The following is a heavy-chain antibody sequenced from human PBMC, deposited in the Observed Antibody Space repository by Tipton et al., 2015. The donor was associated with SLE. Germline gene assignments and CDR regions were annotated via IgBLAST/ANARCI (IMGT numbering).Heavy chain of an antibody. V-gene: IGHV4-34*01. CDR2: INHSGSS. J-gene: IGHJ4*02. D-gene: IGHD5-24*01. CDR1: GGSFSDYY. Sequence: TLSLTCSIYGGSFSDYYWSWIRQPPGEGLEWIGEINHSGSSNYNPSLRSRVTISVDTSKNQVSLKLTSVTAADTAVYYCARTMAAIRYFDYWGQGTLVTVSS. CDR3: ARTMAAIRYFDY.